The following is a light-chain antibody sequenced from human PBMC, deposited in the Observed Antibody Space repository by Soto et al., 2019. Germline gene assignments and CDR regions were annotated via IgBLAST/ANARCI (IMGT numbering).Light chain of an antibody. CDR1: SSDVGGYNY. CDR2: KVS. CDR3: SSYAGSSNVV. V-gene: IGLV2-8*01. J-gene: IGLJ2*01. Sequence: QSVLTQPPSASGSPGQSVTISSTGTSSDVGGYNYVSWYQQHPGKAPKVVIYKVSQRPSGVPDRFSGSKSDNTASLTVSGLQAEDEADYYCSSYAGSSNVVFGGGTKLTVL.